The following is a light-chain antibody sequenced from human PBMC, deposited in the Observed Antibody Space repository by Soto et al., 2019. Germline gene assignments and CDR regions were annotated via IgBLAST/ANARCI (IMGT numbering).Light chain of an antibody. CDR3: QQRSSWTLT. V-gene: IGKV3-11*01. J-gene: IGKJ4*01. Sequence: EIVLTQSPATLSLSPGERATLSCRASQTVSSYLAWYQQRAGQAPRPLIYDASNRAPGIPARLSGSGSGTGLTLTISSLEPEDFAVYYCQQRSSWTLTFGGGTKVDIK. CDR1: QTVSSY. CDR2: DAS.